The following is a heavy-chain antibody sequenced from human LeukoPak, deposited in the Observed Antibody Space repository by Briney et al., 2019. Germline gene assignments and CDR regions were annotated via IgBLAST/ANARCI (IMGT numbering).Heavy chain of an antibody. CDR3: ARAFDHVWGGARRLDY. CDR1: GFELTDYG. V-gene: IGHV1-18*01. J-gene: IGHJ4*02. CDR2: TSGDNTKA. Sequence: GASVKVSCKASGFELTDYGISWVRQAPGQGLEWVGWTSGDNTKANNAQKFQGRVFFTTDTSTSTAYMDLKSLSSDDSAVYYCARAFDHVWGGARRLDYWGQGTLVTVSS. D-gene: IGHD3-16*01.